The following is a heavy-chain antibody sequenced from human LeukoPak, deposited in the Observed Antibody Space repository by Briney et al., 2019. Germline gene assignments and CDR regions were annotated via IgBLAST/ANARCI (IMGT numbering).Heavy chain of an antibody. J-gene: IGHJ4*02. CDR3: ARQGFADVSFDY. V-gene: IGHV4-39*01. CDR2: IYTSGRT. Sequence: SETLSLTCNVSGGSISSGSYYWGWIRQPPGEGLEWIGSIYTSGRTYNNPSLKSRVTVSVDTSKNQFSLNLRSVTAADTAVYYCARQGFADVSFDYWGQGSLVTVSS. CDR1: GGSISSGSYY.